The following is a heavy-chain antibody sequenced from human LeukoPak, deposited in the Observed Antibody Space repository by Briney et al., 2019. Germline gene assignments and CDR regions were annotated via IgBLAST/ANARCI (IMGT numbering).Heavy chain of an antibody. J-gene: IGHJ3*02. V-gene: IGHV3-23*01. CDR2: ISGGGDAT. Sequence: GGSLRLSCVASGFTFITYPMSWVRQGPGKGLEWVSIISGGGDATYYADSVKGRFTISRDNSKDTLYLQMNSLGAEDTAVYYCAKGVLPNNVMSAFDIWGQGTMVTVSS. CDR1: GFTFITYP. CDR3: AKGVLPNNVMSAFDI. D-gene: IGHD1-26*01.